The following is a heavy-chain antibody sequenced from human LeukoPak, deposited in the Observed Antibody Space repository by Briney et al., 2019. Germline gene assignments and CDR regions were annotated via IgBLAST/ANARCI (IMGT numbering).Heavy chain of an antibody. CDR2: IESKTDGGTT. CDR1: GFPLSYAW. D-gene: IGHD2-15*01. Sequence: GGSLRLSCAASGFPLSYAWMNWVRQAPGKGLEWVGRIESKTDGGTTVYAAPVKGRFTISRDDSKNTLYPQMNSLNTEDTAVYYCTTDMVGPSDYWGQGTLVTVSS. V-gene: IGHV3-15*04. CDR3: TTDMVGPSDY. J-gene: IGHJ4*02.